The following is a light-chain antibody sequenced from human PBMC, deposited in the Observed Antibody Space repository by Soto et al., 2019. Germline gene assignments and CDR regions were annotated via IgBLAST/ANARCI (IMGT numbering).Light chain of an antibody. CDR2: GAS. Sequence: EIVMTQSPATLSVSPGERATLSCRASQSVSSNLAWYQQKPGQAPRLLIYGASTRATGIPARFSGSGSGTEFTHTISSLQSEDFAVFYCQQCKNWPFPSRTFGRGTKVEIK. CDR1: QSVSSN. J-gene: IGKJ1*01. V-gene: IGKV3-15*01. CDR3: QQCKNWPFPSRT.